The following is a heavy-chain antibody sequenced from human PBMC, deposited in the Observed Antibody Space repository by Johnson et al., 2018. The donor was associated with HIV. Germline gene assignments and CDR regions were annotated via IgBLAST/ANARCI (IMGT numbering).Heavy chain of an antibody. V-gene: IGHV3-15*05. D-gene: IGHD6-13*01. J-gene: IGHJ3*02. CDR3: AKDGGSSWSAFDI. CDR2: IQSKTDGGTT. CDR1: GFTFSNAW. Sequence: VQLLESGGGLVQPGGSLRLSCAASGFTFSNAWMSWVRQAPGKGLEWVGRIQSKTDGGTTDYAAPVKGRFTISRDNSTNTLYLQRNTLRVEDTAVYYCAKDGGSSWSAFDIWGQGTMVTVSS.